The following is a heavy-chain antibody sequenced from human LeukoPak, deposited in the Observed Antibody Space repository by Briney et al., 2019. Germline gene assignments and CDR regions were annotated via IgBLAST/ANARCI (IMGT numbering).Heavy chain of an antibody. CDR1: GYTFTGYY. CDR2: INPNSGGT. J-gene: IGHJ4*02. CDR3: ARDLAAAAHFDY. D-gene: IGHD6-13*01. V-gene: IGHV1-2*02. Sequence: ASVKVSCKASGYTFTGYYMHWVRQAPGQGLEWMGWINPNSGGTNYAQKFQGRVTMTRDTSISTAYMELSRLRSDDTAVYYCARDLAAAAHFDYWGQGTLVTASS.